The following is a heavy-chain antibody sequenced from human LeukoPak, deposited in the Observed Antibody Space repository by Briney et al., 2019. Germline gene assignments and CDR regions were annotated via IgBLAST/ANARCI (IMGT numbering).Heavy chain of an antibody. V-gene: IGHV4-4*07. D-gene: IGHD6-19*01. CDR3: ARAAEYSSGWHLFDY. J-gene: IGHJ4*02. Sequence: SETLSLTCTVSGSSISNYYWTWIRQPAGKGLEWIGRIYTSGGTNYNPSLKTRVTMSVDTSKNQVSLKLSSVTAADTAMYYCARAAEYSSGWHLFDYWGQGILVTVSA. CDR2: IYTSGGT. CDR1: GSSISNYY.